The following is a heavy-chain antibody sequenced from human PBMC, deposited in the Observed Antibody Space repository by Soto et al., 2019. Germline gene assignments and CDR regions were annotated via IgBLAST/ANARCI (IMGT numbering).Heavy chain of an antibody. CDR1: GFTFSDNA. Sequence: EVQLFESGGGLVQPGGSLRLSCGASGFTFSDNAMTWVRQAPGKGLEWVSSISDDGDSTYYADSVKGRFAVSRDNSKNTLFLHMNSLGAEDTAVYYCAKSLSTAVNYGLDVWGQGTSVTVSS. CDR3: AKSLSTAVNYGLDV. CDR2: ISDDGDST. J-gene: IGHJ6*02. D-gene: IGHD2-2*01. V-gene: IGHV3-23*01.